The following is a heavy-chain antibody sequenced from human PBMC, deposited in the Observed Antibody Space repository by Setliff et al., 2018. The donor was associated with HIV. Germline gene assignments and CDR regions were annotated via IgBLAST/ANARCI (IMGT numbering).Heavy chain of an antibody. V-gene: IGHV3-7*01. CDR3: ARNPRSGYSQDDAFDI. J-gene: IGHJ3*02. D-gene: IGHD5-18*01. Sequence: GGSLRLSCAASGFTFSSYWMSWVRQAPGKGLEWVANIKQDGSEKYYVDSVKGRFTISRDNAKNPLYLQMNSLRAEDTAVYYCARNPRSGYSQDDAFDIWGQGTMVTVSS. CDR1: GFTFSSYW. CDR2: IKQDGSEK.